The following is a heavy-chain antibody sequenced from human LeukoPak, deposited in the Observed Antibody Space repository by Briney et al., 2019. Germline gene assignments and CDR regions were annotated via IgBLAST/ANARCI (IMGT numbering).Heavy chain of an antibody. D-gene: IGHD2-2*01. CDR1: GYTFTSYD. CDR2: MNPNSGNT. Sequence: GASVKVSCKASGYTFTSYDINWVRQATGQGLEWMGWMNPNSGNTGYAQKFQGRVTITRNTSISTAYVELSSLRSEDTAVYYCARGPRAGCSSTSCYCDYWGQGTLVTVSS. J-gene: IGHJ4*02. V-gene: IGHV1-8*03. CDR3: ARGPRAGCSSTSCYCDY.